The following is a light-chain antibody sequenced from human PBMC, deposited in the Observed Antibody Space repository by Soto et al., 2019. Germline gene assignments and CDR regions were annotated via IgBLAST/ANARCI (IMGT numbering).Light chain of an antibody. CDR2: WAS. J-gene: IGKJ3*01. CDR1: ESVLDSSNNKNY. V-gene: IGKV4-1*01. Sequence: DIVMTQSPDSLSVSLGERATINCTSSESVLDSSNNKNYLARYQQKLGQPRKLLIDWASTRESGVPDRFGGSGSGKDFSPPNSSLRAEDVAVYSIQEYYNTTCTFGPGTKVDN. CDR3: QEYYNTTCT.